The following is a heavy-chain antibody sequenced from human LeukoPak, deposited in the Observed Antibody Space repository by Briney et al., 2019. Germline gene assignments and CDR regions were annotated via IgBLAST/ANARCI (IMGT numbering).Heavy chain of an antibody. J-gene: IGHJ6*02. D-gene: IGHD4-17*01. CDR2: ISYDGSNK. Sequence: GGSLRLSCAASGFTFSSYGMHWVRQAPGKGLEWVAVISYDGSNKYYADSVKGRFTISRDNSKNTLYLQMNSLRAEDTAVYYCARDLGYGDTYGMDVWGQGTTVTVPS. CDR3: ARDLGYGDTYGMDV. V-gene: IGHV3-30*03. CDR1: GFTFSSYG.